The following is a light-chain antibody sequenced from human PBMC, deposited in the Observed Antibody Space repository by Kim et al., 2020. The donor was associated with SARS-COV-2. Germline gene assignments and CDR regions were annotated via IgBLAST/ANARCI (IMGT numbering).Light chain of an antibody. CDR2: DAS. Sequence: SPGGRATHSCRARQSVTSSLAWYQQQPGQAPRLLIYDASTRATGVPARFSGSGSGTEFTLTISSLQSEDFALNYCQQYNDWHPLTFGGGTKVDIK. CDR3: QQYNDWHPLT. V-gene: IGKV3-15*01. CDR1: QSVTSS. J-gene: IGKJ4*01.